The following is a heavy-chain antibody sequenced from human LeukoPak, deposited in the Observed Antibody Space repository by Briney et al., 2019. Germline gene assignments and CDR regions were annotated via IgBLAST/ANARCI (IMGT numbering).Heavy chain of an antibody. V-gene: IGHV3-53*01. Sequence: QPGGSLRLSCAASGFTVSSNYMSWVRQAPGKGLEWVSIIYSGGSTYYADSVKGRFTISRDNSKNTLYLQMNSLRTEDTAIYYCAKHHREDYYDTSGRFDYWGQGTLVTVSS. CDR1: GFTVSSNY. J-gene: IGHJ4*02. D-gene: IGHD3-22*01. CDR3: AKHHREDYYDTSGRFDY. CDR2: IYSGGST.